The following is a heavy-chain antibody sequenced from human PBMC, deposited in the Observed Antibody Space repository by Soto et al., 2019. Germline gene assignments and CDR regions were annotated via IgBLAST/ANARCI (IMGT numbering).Heavy chain of an antibody. CDR3: TIQIVVVIENYYYMDV. CDR1: GFTFSNAW. D-gene: IGHD2-21*01. CDR2: IKSKTDGGTT. Sequence: GGSLRLSCAASGFTFSNAWMSWVRQAPGKGLEWVGRIKSKTDGGTTDYAAPVKGRFTISRDDSKNTLYLQMNSLKTEDTAVYYCTIQIVVVIENYYYMDVWGKGTTVTVSS. V-gene: IGHV3-15*01. J-gene: IGHJ6*03.